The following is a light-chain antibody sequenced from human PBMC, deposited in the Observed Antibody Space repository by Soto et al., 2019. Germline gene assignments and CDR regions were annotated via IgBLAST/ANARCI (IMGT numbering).Light chain of an antibody. J-gene: IGLJ2*01. V-gene: IGLV1-44*01. CDR3: AAWDDSLNGPV. CDR1: SSNIGTNS. Sequence: QSVLTQPPSASGTPGQRVNISCSGISSNIGTNSVSWYQHLPGTAPKLIIYNNDRRPSGVPDRFSGSKSDTSASLAISGLQSEDETDYYCAAWDDSLNGPVFGGGTKLTVL. CDR2: NND.